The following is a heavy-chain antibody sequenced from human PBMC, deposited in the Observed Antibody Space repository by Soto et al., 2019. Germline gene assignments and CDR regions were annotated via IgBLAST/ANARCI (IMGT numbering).Heavy chain of an antibody. CDR1: GFTFSSYG. CDR3: AKDASGYDIYYYYYGMDV. Sequence: QVQLVESGGGVVQPGRSLRLSCAASGFTFSSYGMHWVRQAPDKGLEWVAVISYDGSNKYYADSVKGRFTISRDNSKNTLYLQMNSLRAEDTAVYYCAKDASGYDIYYYYYGMDVWGQGTTVTVSS. J-gene: IGHJ6*02. V-gene: IGHV3-30*18. CDR2: ISYDGSNK. D-gene: IGHD5-12*01.